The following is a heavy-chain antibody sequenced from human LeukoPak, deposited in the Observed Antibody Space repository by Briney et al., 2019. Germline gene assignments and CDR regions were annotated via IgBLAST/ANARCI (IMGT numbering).Heavy chain of an antibody. CDR2: IKSKTDGGTT. CDR1: GFIFSNAW. D-gene: IGHD5-12*01. J-gene: IGHJ4*02. V-gene: IGHV3-15*01. CDR3: ITASWGGYSGYDNRN. Sequence: GGSLRLSCAASGFIFSNAWMSWVRQAPGKGLEWVGRIKSKTDGGTTDYAAPVKGRFTISRDDSKNTLYLQMNSLQTEDTAVYYCITASWGGYSGYDNRNWGQGTLVTVSS.